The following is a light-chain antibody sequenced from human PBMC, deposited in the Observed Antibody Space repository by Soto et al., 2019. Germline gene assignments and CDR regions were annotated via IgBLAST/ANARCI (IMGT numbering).Light chain of an antibody. V-gene: IGKV1-17*02. CDR3: LQHNSYPLT. CDR1: QGIRND. Sequence: DIQMTHSPSSLSASVGDRVTITCRASQGIRNDLHWYQQKPGKAPKRLIYAASSLQSGAPSRFSGSGSGTEFTLTVSNLQPEDFGTYYCLQHNSYPLTFGGGTKVEIK. CDR2: AAS. J-gene: IGKJ4*01.